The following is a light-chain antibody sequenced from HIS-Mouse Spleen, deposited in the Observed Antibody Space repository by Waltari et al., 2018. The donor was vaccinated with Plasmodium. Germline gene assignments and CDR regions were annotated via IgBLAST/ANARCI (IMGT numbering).Light chain of an antibody. CDR1: ALPNKY. CDR3: YSTDSSGNHRV. CDR2: EDS. V-gene: IGLV3-10*01. Sequence: SYELTQPPSVSVSPGQTARIPGPGDALPNKYAYWYQQKSGQAPVLVIYEDSKRPSGIPERVSGSSSGTMATLTISGAQVEDEADYYCYSTDSSGNHRVFGGGTKLTVL. J-gene: IGLJ3*02.